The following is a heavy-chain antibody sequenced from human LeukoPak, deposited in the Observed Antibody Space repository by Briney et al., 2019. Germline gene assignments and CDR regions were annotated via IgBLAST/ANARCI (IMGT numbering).Heavy chain of an antibody. Sequence: SETLSLTCTVSGGSISSSSYYWGWIRQPPGKGLEWIGSMYSSGSTYYNPSLKSRVTISVDTSKNQFSLKLSSVTAADTAVYYCARGVSYYDILTGYYTPFGFDYWGQGTLVTVSS. V-gene: IGHV4-39*07. CDR1: GGSISSSSYY. D-gene: IGHD3-9*01. CDR3: ARGVSYYDILTGYYTPFGFDY. CDR2: MYSSGST. J-gene: IGHJ4*02.